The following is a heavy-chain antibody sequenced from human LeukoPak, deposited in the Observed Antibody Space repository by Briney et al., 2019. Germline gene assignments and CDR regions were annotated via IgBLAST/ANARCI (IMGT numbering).Heavy chain of an antibody. D-gene: IGHD6-19*01. V-gene: IGHV4-59*01. CDR2: IYYSGST. J-gene: IGHJ4*02. Sequence: SGTLSLTCTVSGVSISSYYWSWIRQPPGKGLEWIGYIYYSGSTNYNPSLKSRLTISVDTSKNQFSLMLSSGTAADTAVYYWARSTQQWLDGLNYFDYWGQGTLVTVSS. CDR1: GVSISSYY. CDR3: ARSTQQWLDGLNYFDY.